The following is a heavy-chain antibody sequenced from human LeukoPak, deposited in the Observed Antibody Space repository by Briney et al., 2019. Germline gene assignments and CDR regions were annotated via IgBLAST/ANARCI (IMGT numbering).Heavy chain of an antibody. Sequence: GASVKVSCMSSGYTFITYGINWVRQAPGQGVEWMGWISPYDGSTNFAQNLQGRVTMNTDTITSTAFMELRSLRFEDTALYYCARDKAPRYTYGLGHWGQGTLVSVSS. CDR2: ISPYDGST. V-gene: IGHV1-18*01. D-gene: IGHD5-18*01. CDR3: ARDKAPRYTYGLGH. CDR1: GYTFITYG. J-gene: IGHJ4*02.